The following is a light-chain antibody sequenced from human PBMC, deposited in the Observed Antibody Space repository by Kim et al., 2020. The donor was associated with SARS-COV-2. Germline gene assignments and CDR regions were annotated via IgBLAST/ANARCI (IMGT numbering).Light chain of an antibody. CDR2: EVT. Sequence: QSALTQPPSASGSLGQSVTISCTGTSSDVGGYNYVSWYQQHPGKVPKLLIFEVTRRPSGVPDRFSASRSGNTASLTVSGLQPEDEADYYCSSYGGVDNLIFGGGTQLTVL. J-gene: IGLJ2*01. CDR1: SSDVGGYNY. CDR3: SSYGGVDNLI. V-gene: IGLV2-8*01.